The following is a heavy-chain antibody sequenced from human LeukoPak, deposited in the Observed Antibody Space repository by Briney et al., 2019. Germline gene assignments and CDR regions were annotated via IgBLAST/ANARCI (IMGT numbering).Heavy chain of an antibody. CDR2: IHYSGRT. CDR3: ARLVVTSGLDWFNP. D-gene: IGHD3-22*01. J-gene: IGHJ5*02. Sequence: SETLSLTCTVSGGSISGNYWSWIRQPPGKGLEWIGYIHYSGRTNSSPSLKSRVTISVDTSKNQFSLKLTSVTAADTAVYYCARLVVTSGLDWFNPWGQGTLVTVSS. CDR1: GGSISGNY. V-gene: IGHV4-59*08.